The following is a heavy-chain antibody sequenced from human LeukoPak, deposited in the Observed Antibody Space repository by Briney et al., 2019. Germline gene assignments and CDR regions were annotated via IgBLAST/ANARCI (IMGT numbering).Heavy chain of an antibody. CDR3: ARGGRGDSSSWYGNYYYYMDV. CDR2: MNPNSGNT. Sequence: ASVKVSCKASGYTFTTYNINWVRQAPGQGLEWMGWMNPNSGNTGYAQKFQGRVTMTRNTSISTAYMELSSLRSEDTAVYYCARGGRGDSSSWYGNYYYYMDVWGKGTTVTISS. CDR1: GYTFTTYN. V-gene: IGHV1-8*02. D-gene: IGHD6-13*01. J-gene: IGHJ6*03.